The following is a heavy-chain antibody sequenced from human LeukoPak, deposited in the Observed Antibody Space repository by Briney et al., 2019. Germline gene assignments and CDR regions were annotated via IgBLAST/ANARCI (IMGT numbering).Heavy chain of an antibody. CDR1: GFTFSSYA. CDR2: ISGSGGST. J-gene: IGHJ4*02. CDR3: ASLMRYCSGGSCYPGGFDY. D-gene: IGHD2-15*01. Sequence: GGSLRLSCAVSGFTFSSYAMSWVRQAPGKGLEWVSAISGSGGSTYYADSVKGRFTISRDNSKNTLYLQMNSLRAEDTAVYYCASLMRYCSGGSCYPGGFDYWGQGTLVTVSS. V-gene: IGHV3-23*01.